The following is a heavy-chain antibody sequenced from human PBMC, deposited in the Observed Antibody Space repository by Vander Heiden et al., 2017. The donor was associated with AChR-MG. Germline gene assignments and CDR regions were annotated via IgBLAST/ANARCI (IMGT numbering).Heavy chain of an antibody. V-gene: IGHV1-69*06. CDR2: IIPIFGTA. D-gene: IGHD2-2*01. CDR1: GGTFSSYA. J-gene: IGHJ6*03. Sequence: QVQLVQSGAEVKKPGSSVKVSCKASGGTFSSYAISWVRQAPGQGLEWMGGIIPIFGTANYAQKFQGRVTITADKSTSTAYMELSSLRSEDTAVYYCAKSLAQLTAAINPGSGYYYYYYMDVWGKGTTVTVSS. CDR3: AKSLAQLTAAINPGSGYYYYYYMDV.